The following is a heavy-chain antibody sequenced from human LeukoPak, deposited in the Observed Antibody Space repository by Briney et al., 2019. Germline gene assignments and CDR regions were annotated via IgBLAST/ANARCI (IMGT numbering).Heavy chain of an antibody. D-gene: IGHD3-3*01. CDR1: GFTFSSYA. V-gene: IGHV3-30*01. CDR3: ARGKTYYDFWSGYSFWFDP. J-gene: IGHJ5*02. CDR2: ISYDGSNK. Sequence: PGGSLRLSCAASGFTFSSYAMHWVRQAPGKGLEWVAVISYDGSNKYYADSVKGRLTISRDNSKNTLYLQMNSLRAEDTAVYYCARGKTYYDFWSGYSFWFDPWGQGTLVTVSS.